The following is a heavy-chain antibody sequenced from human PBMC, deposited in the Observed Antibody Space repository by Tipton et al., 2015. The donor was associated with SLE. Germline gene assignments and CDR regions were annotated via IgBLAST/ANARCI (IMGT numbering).Heavy chain of an antibody. Sequence: TLSLTCTVSGGSISSYDWSWIRQPAGKGLEWIGRSYTSGSTNYNPSLKSRVAISVDTSKNQFSLKLSSVTAADTAVYYCARLAAAGTDWYFDLWGRGTLVTVSS. CDR1: GGSISSYD. D-gene: IGHD6-13*01. V-gene: IGHV4-4*07. CDR2: SYTSGST. J-gene: IGHJ2*01. CDR3: ARLAAAGTDWYFDL.